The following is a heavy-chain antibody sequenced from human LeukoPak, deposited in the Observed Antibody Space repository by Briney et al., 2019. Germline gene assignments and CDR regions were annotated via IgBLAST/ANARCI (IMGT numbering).Heavy chain of an antibody. V-gene: IGHV4-4*07. Sequence: KPSETLSLTCTVSGASISLYYWSWIRQPAGKGLEWIGRMSSSGSTNYNPSLKSRVTMSVDTSKNQFSLKLSSVTAADTAVYYCARARSYGYYFDYWGQGTLVTVSS. CDR1: GASISLYY. CDR2: MSSSGST. J-gene: IGHJ4*02. CDR3: ARARSYGYYFDY. D-gene: IGHD1-26*01.